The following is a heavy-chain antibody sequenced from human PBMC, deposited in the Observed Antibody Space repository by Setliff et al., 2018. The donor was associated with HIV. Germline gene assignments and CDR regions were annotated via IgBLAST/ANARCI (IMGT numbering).Heavy chain of an antibody. CDR3: ARVDSGYDLAYYYYMDV. CDR2: ISSSSYI. Sequence: GGSLRLSCAASGFTFSNYNMNWVRQAPGKGQEWVSSISSSSYIYYADSVKGRFTISRDNAKNSLYLQMNSLRAEDTAVYYCARVDSGYDLAYYYYMDVWGKGTTVTVSS. V-gene: IGHV3-21*01. CDR1: GFTFSNYN. J-gene: IGHJ6*03. D-gene: IGHD5-12*01.